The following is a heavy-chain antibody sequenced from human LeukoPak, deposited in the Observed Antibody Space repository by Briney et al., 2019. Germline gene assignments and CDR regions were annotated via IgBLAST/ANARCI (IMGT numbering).Heavy chain of an antibody. Sequence: PGKSLTLSCVTSQFTFSHYGMHWVRQAPGKGLEWVAVIWSDATNQYYADSVKGRFTISRDNSQNTVFLHMNSLTADDTAVYYCGRTYDNPFMESLVITTVDTSKKVFFLTISLAAAAETAEYYAEEELRRYDIWTGYYFDYWGQGTLVTVAS. CDR2: IWSDATNQ. CDR3: GRTYDNPFMESLVITTVDTSKKVFFLTISLAAAAETAEYYAEEELRRYDIWTGYYFDY. D-gene: IGHD3-3*01. V-gene: IGHV3-33*01. CDR1: QFTFSHYG. J-gene: IGHJ4*02.